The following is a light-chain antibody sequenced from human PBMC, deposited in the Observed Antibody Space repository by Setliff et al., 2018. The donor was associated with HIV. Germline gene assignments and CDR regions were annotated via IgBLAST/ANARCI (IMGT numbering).Light chain of an antibody. CDR3: SSYAITNTLP. V-gene: IGLV2-14*03. CDR1: SSDVGGYNY. Sequence: QSVLTQPAPVSGSPGQSITISCTGTSSDVGGYNYVSWYQQHPGKAPQLIIYEVRNRPSGVSNRFSGSKSGNTASLTISGLQAEDEADYYCSSYAITNTLPFGTGTKVTVL. CDR2: EVR. J-gene: IGLJ1*01.